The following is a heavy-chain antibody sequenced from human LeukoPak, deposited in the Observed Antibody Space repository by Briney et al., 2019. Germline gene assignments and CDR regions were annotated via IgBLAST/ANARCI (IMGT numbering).Heavy chain of an antibody. Sequence: GGSLRLSCAASGFIFSGYGMHGVRQAPGKGLEWVADIWYDGSNKYYADSVKGRFTISRDNSKNTLYVQMNSLRAEDTAVYYCARGQADALDIWGQGTMVTVSS. CDR3: ARGQADALDI. CDR1: GFIFSGYG. J-gene: IGHJ3*02. V-gene: IGHV3-33*01. CDR2: IWYDGSNK.